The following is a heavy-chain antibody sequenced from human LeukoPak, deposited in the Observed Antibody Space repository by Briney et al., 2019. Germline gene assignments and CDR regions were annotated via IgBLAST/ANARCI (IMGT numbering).Heavy chain of an antibody. D-gene: IGHD6-13*01. CDR3: ARVVAAARHGSAYNWFDP. J-gene: IGHJ5*02. CDR2: IFPGDSDT. CDR1: GYNFTNYW. V-gene: IGHV5-51*01. Sequence: GESLKISCKGSGYNFTNYWIGWVRHMPGKGLEWMGIIFPGDSDTRFSPSFQGQVTISADKSISTAYLQWSSLKASDTAMYYCARVVAAARHGSAYNWFDPWGQGTLVTVSS.